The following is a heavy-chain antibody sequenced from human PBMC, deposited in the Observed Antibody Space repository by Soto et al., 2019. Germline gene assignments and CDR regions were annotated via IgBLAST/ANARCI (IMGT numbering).Heavy chain of an antibody. J-gene: IGHJ4*02. D-gene: IGHD3-22*01. CDR3: ARGLHYYDSSGYY. CDR1: GFTFSSYS. V-gene: IGHV3-48*01. Sequence: PGGSLRLSCAASGFTFSSYSMNWVRQAPGKGLEWVSYISSSSSTIFYADSVKGRFTISRDNAKNSLYLQMNSLRAEYTAVYYCARGLHYYDSSGYYWGQGTLVTVSS. CDR2: ISSSSSTI.